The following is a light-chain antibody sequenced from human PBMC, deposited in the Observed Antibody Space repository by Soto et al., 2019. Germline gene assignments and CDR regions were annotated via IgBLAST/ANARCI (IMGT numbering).Light chain of an antibody. CDR1: SSDVANDKF. CDR2: EGT. CDR3: CSYAHSDTRNYV. V-gene: IGLV2-23*01. J-gene: IGLJ1*01. Sequence: QSALTQPASVSGSPGQSINVSCTGASSDVANDKFVSWYQQHPGKAPKLMIYEGTKRPSGVSDRFSASKSGDTASLTISGLQAEDEADYYCCSYAHSDTRNYVFGTGTKVTVL.